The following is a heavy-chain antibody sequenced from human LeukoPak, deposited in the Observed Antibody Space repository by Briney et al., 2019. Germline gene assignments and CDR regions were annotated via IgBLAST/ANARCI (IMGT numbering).Heavy chain of an antibody. CDR1: GFTFSSYA. CDR2: ISGSGGST. Sequence: GGSLRLSCAASGFTFSSYAMSWVRQAPGKGLEWVSAISGSGGSTYYADSVKGRFTISRDSSKNTMFLQMNSLRDEDTAVYYCARVIEARHFDYWGQGTLVTVSS. V-gene: IGHV3-23*01. CDR3: ARVIEARHFDY. D-gene: IGHD6-6*01. J-gene: IGHJ4*02.